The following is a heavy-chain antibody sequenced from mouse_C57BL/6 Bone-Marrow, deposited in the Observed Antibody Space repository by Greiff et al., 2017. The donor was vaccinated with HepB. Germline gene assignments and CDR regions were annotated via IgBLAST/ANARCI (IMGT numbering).Heavy chain of an antibody. CDR2: ISYDGSN. Sequence: DVQLQESGPGLVKPSQSLSLTCSVTGYSITSGYYWNWIRQFPGNKLEWMGYISYDGSNNYNPSLKNRISITRDTSKNQFFLKLNSVTTEDTATYYCARRITTVVATDYFDYWGQGTTLTVSS. CDR3: ARRITTVVATDYFDY. D-gene: IGHD1-1*01. V-gene: IGHV3-6*01. J-gene: IGHJ2*01. CDR1: GYSITSGYY.